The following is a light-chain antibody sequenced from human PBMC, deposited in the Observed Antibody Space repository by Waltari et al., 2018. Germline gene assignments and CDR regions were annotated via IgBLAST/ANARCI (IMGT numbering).Light chain of an antibody. CDR2: AAS. J-gene: IGKJ1*01. Sequence: DIQMTQSPPSVSASVGDRVTITCRASQGIRSWLSWYQQKPGKAPKLLIYAASNLQSGVPSRFSGAGSGTEFTLTISSLQPDDFATYYCQQYDSYSPTFGQGTKVEI. CDR3: QQYDSYSPT. CDR1: QGIRSW. V-gene: IGKV1-12*01.